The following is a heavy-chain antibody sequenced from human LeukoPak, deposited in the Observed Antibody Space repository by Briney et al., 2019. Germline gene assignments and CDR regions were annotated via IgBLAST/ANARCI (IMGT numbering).Heavy chain of an antibody. CDR2: INPSGGST. J-gene: IGHJ5*02. CDR1: GYTFTSYY. CDR3: ARAPVGIPGADWFDP. V-gene: IGHV1-46*01. Sequence: ASVKVSCKASGYTFTSYYMHWVRQAPGQGLEWMGIINPSGGSTGYAQKFQGRVTMTRDTSTSTVYMELSSLRSEDTAVYYCARAPVGIPGADWFDPWGQGTLVTVSS. D-gene: IGHD4/OR15-4a*01.